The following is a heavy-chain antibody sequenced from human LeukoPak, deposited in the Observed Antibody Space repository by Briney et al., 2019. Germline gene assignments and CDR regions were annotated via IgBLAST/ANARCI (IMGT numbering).Heavy chain of an antibody. D-gene: IGHD3-10*01. CDR1: GFTFSNYW. V-gene: IGHV3-74*01. Sequence: GGSLRLSCVVSGFTFSNYWMHWVRQAPGRGLVWVSRINSDGSSTSYADSVKGRFTISRDNAKNTLYLQMNSLRAEDTAVYYCAREARFYGSGSYYNWYYYYYYYMDVWGKGTTVTVSS. CDR3: AREARFYGSGSYYNWYYYYYYYMDV. J-gene: IGHJ6*03. CDR2: INSDGSST.